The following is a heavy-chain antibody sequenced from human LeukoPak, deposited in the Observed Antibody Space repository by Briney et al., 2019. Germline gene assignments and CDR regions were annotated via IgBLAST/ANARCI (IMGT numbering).Heavy chain of an antibody. J-gene: IGHJ4*02. V-gene: IGHV3-23*01. D-gene: IGHD3-3*01. CDR1: GGTFSSYA. CDR2: ISGSGGST. CDR3: AKNVPYYGFWSGQDY. Sequence: SCKASGGTFSSYAMSWVRQAPGKGLEWVSAISGSGGSTYYADSVKGRFTISRDNSKNTLYLQMNSLRAEDTAVYYCAKNVPYYGFWSGQDYWGQGTLVTVSS.